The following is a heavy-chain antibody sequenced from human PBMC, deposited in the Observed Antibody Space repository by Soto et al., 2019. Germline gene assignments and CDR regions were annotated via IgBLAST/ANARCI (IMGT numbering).Heavy chain of an antibody. V-gene: IGHV1-18*01. CDR2: ISAYNGNT. J-gene: IGHJ5*02. CDR1: GYTFTSYG. Sequence: ASVKVSCKASGYTFTSYGISWVRQAPGQGLEWMGWISAYNGNTNYAQKLQGRVTMTTDTSTGTAYMELRSLRSDDTAVYYCARVQGDCSSTSCWFDPWGQGTLVTVSS. D-gene: IGHD2-2*01. CDR3: ARVQGDCSSTSCWFDP.